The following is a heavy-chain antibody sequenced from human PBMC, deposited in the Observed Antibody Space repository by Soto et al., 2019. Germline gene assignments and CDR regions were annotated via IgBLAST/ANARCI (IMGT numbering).Heavy chain of an antibody. V-gene: IGHV4-4*02. CDR2: IYHSGST. CDR1: SGSISSGHW. CDR3: ATTSYYSLGV. J-gene: IGHJ6*02. Sequence: QVQLQESGPGLVKPSGTLSLTCAVSSGSISSGHWWNWVRQPPGKGLEWIGEIYHSGSTHYNPSLESRVTVSVDKSMNQFSLKLTSVTAADTAVYYCATTSYYSLGVWGQGTTVTVSS.